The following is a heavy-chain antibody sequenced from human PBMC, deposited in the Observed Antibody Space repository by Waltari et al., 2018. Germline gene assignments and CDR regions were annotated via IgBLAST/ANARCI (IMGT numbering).Heavy chain of an antibody. J-gene: IGHJ5*02. CDR2: IYHSWST. CDR1: GYSISSGYY. D-gene: IGHD4-17*01. CDR3: ARGRGDPMWFDP. Sequence: QVQLQESGPGLVKPSEPLSLTCAVSGYSISSGYYWGWIRQPPGKGLEWIGSIYHSWSTYYNPSLKSRVTISVDTSKNQFSLKLSFVTAADTAVYYCARGRGDPMWFDPWGQGTLVTVSS. V-gene: IGHV4-38-2*01.